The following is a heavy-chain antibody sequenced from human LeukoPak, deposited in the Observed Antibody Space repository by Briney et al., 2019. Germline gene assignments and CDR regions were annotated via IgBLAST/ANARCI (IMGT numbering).Heavy chain of an antibody. CDR3: TRVRSDILTGYRPYYYYMDV. D-gene: IGHD3-9*01. V-gene: IGHV3-48*04. CDR1: GLNFSSYS. CDR2: INRDIDTI. J-gene: IGHJ6*03. Sequence: GGSLRLSCAASGLNFSSYSMNWVRQAPGKGLEWVSYINRDIDTIYYADSVKGRFTISRDNAKNSLYLQMNSLRAEDTAVYYCTRVRSDILTGYRPYYYYMDVWGKGTTVTVSS.